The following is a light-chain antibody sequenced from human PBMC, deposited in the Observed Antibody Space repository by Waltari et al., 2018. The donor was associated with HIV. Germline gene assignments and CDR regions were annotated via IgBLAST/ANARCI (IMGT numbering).Light chain of an antibody. CDR2: END. CDR1: SSNIGNNY. Sequence: QSVLTQPPSVSAAPGQKVTISCSGSSSNIGNNYVSWYQQFPGTAPNLLIFENDKQPSGSPDRFSGSKSGTSATLGITGLQTGDEADYYCGTWDSSLIAGGVFGGGTKLTVL. J-gene: IGLJ3*02. V-gene: IGLV1-51*02. CDR3: GTWDSSLIAGGV.